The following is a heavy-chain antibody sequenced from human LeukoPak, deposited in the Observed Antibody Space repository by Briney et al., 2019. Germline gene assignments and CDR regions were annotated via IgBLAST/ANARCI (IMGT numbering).Heavy chain of an antibody. CDR2: IIPIFGTA. J-gene: IGHJ5*01. CDR1: GYTFTSYG. V-gene: IGHV1-69*13. Sequence: ASVKVSCKASGYTFTSYGISWVRQAPGQGLEWMGGIIPIFGTANYAQKFQGRVTITADESTSTAYMELSSLRSEDTAVYYCARAQYSDYVLHNWFDSWGQGTLVTVSS. D-gene: IGHD5-12*01. CDR3: ARAQYSDYVLHNWFDS.